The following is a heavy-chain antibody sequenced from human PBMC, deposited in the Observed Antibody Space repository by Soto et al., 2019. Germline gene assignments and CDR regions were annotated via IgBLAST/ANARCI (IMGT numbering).Heavy chain of an antibody. D-gene: IGHD2-15*01. Sequence: GASVKVSCKASGYTFTSYGISWVRQAPGQGLEWMGWISAYNGNTNYAQKLQGRVTMTTDTSTSTAYMELSSLRSEDTAVYYCARRKVVAATLDAFDIWGQGTMVTVSS. V-gene: IGHV1-18*01. CDR2: ISAYNGNT. J-gene: IGHJ3*02. CDR1: GYTFTSYG. CDR3: ARRKVVAATLDAFDI.